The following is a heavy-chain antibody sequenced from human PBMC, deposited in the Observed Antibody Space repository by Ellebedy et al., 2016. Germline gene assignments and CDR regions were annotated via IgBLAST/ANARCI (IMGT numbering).Heavy chain of an antibody. Sequence: ASVKVSXKASGYTFSSYYMHWVRQAPGQGLEWMGWINPNSGDTNYLQKFQDRVTMTRDTSISTAYLELSSLTSDDTAVYYCATGFRVGSSRFPDSDYWGQGTLVTVSS. CDR3: ATGFRVGSSRFPDSDY. V-gene: IGHV1-2*02. D-gene: IGHD6-13*01. CDR1: GYTFSSYY. CDR2: INPNSGDT. J-gene: IGHJ4*02.